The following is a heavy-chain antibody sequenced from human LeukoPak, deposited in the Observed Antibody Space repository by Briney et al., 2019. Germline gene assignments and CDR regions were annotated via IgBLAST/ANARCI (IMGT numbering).Heavy chain of an antibody. D-gene: IGHD6-6*01. CDR3: ARVGIGATRPVAYFDY. CDR2: IIPIFGTA. CDR1: GGTFSSYA. V-gene: IGHV1-69*05. J-gene: IGHJ4*02. Sequence: SVKVSCKASGGTFSSYAISWVRQAPGQGLEWMGGIIPIFGTANYAQKFQGRVTITTDESTSTAYMELSSLRSEDTAVYYCARVGIGATRPVAYFDYWGQGTLVTVSS.